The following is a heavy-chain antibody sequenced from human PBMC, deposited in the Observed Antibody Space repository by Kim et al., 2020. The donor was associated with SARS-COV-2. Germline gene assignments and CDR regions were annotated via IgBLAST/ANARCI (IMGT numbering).Heavy chain of an antibody. J-gene: IGHJ4*02. Sequence: SETLSLTCTVSGGSISSYYWSWIRQPPGKGLEWIGYIYYSGSTNYNPSLKSRVTISVDTSKNQFSLKLSSVTAADTAVYYCARDPGYSYGYLFWGQGTLVTVSS. D-gene: IGHD5-18*01. V-gene: IGHV4-59*13. CDR2: IYYSGST. CDR3: ARDPGYSYGYLF. CDR1: GGSISSYY.